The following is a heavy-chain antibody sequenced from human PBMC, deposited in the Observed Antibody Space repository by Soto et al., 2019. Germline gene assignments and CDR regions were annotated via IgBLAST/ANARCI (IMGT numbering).Heavy chain of an antibody. Sequence: PSETLSLTCTVSGGSMSQYYWSWFRQPPGKGLEWIGYISYSASTNYTPSLKSRVTISVDPSKNQFSLKLSSVTAADTAVYYCARRWGANFDYWGQGTLVTVSS. CDR3: ARRWGANFDY. CDR2: ISYSAST. J-gene: IGHJ4*02. D-gene: IGHD3-16*01. V-gene: IGHV4-59*01. CDR1: GGSMSQYY.